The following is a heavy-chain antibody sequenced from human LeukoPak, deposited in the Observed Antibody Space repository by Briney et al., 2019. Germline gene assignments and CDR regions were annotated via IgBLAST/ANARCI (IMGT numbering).Heavy chain of an antibody. V-gene: IGHV1-2*02. CDR1: GYTFTGYY. CDR3: ARGGILRYFDWLLYY. J-gene: IGHJ4*02. D-gene: IGHD3-9*01. Sequence: ASVKVSCKASGYTFTGYYMHWVRQAPGQGLEWMGWINPNSGGTNYAQKFQGRVTMTRDMSISTAYMELSRLRSDDTAVYYCARGGILRYFDWLLYYWGQGTLVTVSS. CDR2: INPNSGGT.